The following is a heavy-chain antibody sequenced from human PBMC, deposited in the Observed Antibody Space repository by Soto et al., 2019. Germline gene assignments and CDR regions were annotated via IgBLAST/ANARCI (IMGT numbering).Heavy chain of an antibody. V-gene: IGHV4-59*08. CDR2: IYYGGST. CDR1: GGSISPYY. Sequence: SETLSLTCTVSGGSISPYYWSWIRQPPGKGLEWVGYIYYGGSTSYNPSLKSRVTISLETSKSQFSLRLSSVTAADTAVYYCARLFGSGRYYLEHWGQGTLVTVSS. D-gene: IGHD3-10*01. J-gene: IGHJ4*02. CDR3: ARLFGSGRYYLEH.